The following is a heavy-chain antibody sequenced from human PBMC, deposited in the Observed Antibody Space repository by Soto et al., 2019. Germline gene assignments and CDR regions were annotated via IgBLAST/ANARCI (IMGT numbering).Heavy chain of an antibody. CDR2: IKQDGSEK. V-gene: IGHV3-7*01. D-gene: IGHD3-9*01. J-gene: IGHJ6*02. CDR1: GFTFSSYW. Sequence: PGGSLRLSCAASGFTFSSYWMSWVRQAPGKGLEWVANIKQDGSEKYYVDSVKGRFTISRDNAKNSLYLQMNSLRAEDTAVYYCARALIYYDILTGYYGYYYYYGMDVWGQGTTVTSP. CDR3: ARALIYYDILTGYYGYYYYYGMDV.